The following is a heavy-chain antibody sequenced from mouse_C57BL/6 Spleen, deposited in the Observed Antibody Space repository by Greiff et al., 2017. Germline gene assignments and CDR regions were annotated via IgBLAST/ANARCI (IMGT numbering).Heavy chain of an antibody. CDR1: GYTFTDYN. Sequence: EVQLQQSGPELVKPGASVKIPCKASGYTFTDYNMDWVKQSHGKSLEWIGEINPNNGGTIYNQKFKGKATLTVDKSSSTAYMELRSLTSEDTAVYYCARPYDYENAWFAYWGQGTLVTVSA. V-gene: IGHV1-18*01. D-gene: IGHD2-4*01. CDR3: ARPYDYENAWFAY. CDR2: INPNNGGT. J-gene: IGHJ3*01.